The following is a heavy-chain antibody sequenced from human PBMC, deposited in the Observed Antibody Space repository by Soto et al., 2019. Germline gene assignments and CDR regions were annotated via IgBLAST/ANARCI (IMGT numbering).Heavy chain of an antibody. Sequence: GGSLRLSCAASGFTFSSYGMHWVRQAPGKGLEWVAVISYDGSNKYYADSVKGRFTISRDNSKNTLYLQMNSLRAEDTAVYYCAKELGQSYYYYSGMDVWGQGTTVTVSS. D-gene: IGHD7-27*01. CDR1: GFTFSSYG. V-gene: IGHV3-30*18. J-gene: IGHJ6*02. CDR3: AKELGQSYYYYSGMDV. CDR2: ISYDGSNK.